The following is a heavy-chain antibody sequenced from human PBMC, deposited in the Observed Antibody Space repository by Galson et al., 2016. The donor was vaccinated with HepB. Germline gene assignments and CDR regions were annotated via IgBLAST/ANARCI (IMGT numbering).Heavy chain of an antibody. CDR3: ARDRGSVGAYFDY. D-gene: IGHD3-16*01. CDR2: IYHSGNT. Sequence: SETLSLTCTVSGGSVRSDNYYWSGIRQPPGKGLEWIGYIYHSGNTNYNPSLKSRVTISVDTSKNQFSLKLSSLTAADTAVYYCARDRGSVGAYFDYWGQGTLVTVSS. CDR1: GGSVRSDNYY. V-gene: IGHV4-61*01. J-gene: IGHJ4*02.